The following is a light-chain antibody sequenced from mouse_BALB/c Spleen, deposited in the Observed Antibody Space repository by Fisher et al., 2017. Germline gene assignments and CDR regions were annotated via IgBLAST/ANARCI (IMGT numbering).Light chain of an antibody. CDR2: STS. J-gene: IGKJ5*01. CDR3: QQYSGYPLT. Sequence: DIVITQTPAIMSASPGEKVTMTCRASSSVSSSYLHWYQQKSGASPKLWIYSTSNLASGVPARFSGSGSGTSYSLTISNVEAEDAATYYCQQYSGYPLTFGAGTKLELK. V-gene: IGKV4-57-1*01. CDR1: SSVSSSY.